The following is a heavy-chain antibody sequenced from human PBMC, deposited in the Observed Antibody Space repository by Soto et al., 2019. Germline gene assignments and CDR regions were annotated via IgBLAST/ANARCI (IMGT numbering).Heavy chain of an antibody. CDR2: IHHAGSNT. CDR1: GFTFSTYG. J-gene: IGHJ4*01. Sequence: QGQLVESGGGVVQPGTSLRLSCAASGFTFSTYGMHWVRQAPGKGLEWVASIHHAGSNTYYADTAKGRLTVSKCNSKQTLFLQMDSSRVGETAVYFCARWILSSNYDYCGHGALLIVSS. V-gene: IGHV3-33*01. CDR3: ARWILSSNYDY. D-gene: IGHD2-2*03.